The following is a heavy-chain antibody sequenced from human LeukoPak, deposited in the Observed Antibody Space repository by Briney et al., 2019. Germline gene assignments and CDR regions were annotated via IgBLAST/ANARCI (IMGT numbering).Heavy chain of an antibody. D-gene: IGHD6-19*01. Sequence: GESLKISCKGSGYSFTTHWIGWVRQMPGKGLELMGIIYPGGSDTRYSPSFQGQVTISADKSISTAYLQWSSLKASDTAMYYCARRKYGSGWYFDYWGQGTLVTVSS. V-gene: IGHV5-51*01. CDR2: IYPGGSDT. CDR3: ARRKYGSGWYFDY. CDR1: GYSFTTHW. J-gene: IGHJ4*02.